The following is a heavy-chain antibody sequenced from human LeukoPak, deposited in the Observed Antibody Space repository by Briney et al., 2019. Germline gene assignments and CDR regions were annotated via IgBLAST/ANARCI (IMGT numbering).Heavy chain of an antibody. D-gene: IGHD2-2*01. V-gene: IGHV3-48*03. J-gene: IGHJ4*02. CDR2: ISSSGSTI. CDR1: GFTFSSYE. Sequence: GGSLRLSCAASGFTFSSYEMHWVRQAPGKGLEWVSYISSSGSTIYYADSVKGRFTISRDNSKNTLYLQMNSLRAEDTAVYYCAKSFFTIVVVPAAANVVTATPSDYWGQGTLVTVSS. CDR3: AKSFFTIVVVPAAANVVTATPSDY.